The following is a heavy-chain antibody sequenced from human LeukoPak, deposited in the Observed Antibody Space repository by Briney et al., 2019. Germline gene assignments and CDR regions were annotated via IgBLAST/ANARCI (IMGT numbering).Heavy chain of an antibody. D-gene: IGHD3-10*01. V-gene: IGHV3-30*14. CDR3: VKDRRGYYGSGSYGDY. Sequence: PGGSLRLSCAASGFTFSSYAMHWVRQAPGKGLEWVAVISYDGSNKYYADSVKGRFTISRDNSKNTLYLQMSSLRAEDTAVYYCVKDRRGYYGSGSYGDYWGQGNLVTVSS. CDR1: GFTFSSYA. CDR2: ISYDGSNK. J-gene: IGHJ4*02.